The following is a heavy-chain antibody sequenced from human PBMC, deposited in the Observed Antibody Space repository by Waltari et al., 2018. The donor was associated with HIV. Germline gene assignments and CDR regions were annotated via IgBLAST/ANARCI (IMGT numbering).Heavy chain of an antibody. CDR1: GFTFSSYD. CDR3: ARGPQYSSGEFDY. Sequence: EVQLVESGGGLVQPGGSLRLSCAASGFTFSSYDMHWVRQATGKGLEWVSAIGTAGDTYYPGSVKGRFTISRENAKNSLYLQMNSLRAGDTAVYYCARGPQYSSGEFDYWGQGTLVTVSS. CDR2: IGTAGDT. D-gene: IGHD6-19*01. V-gene: IGHV3-13*01. J-gene: IGHJ4*02.